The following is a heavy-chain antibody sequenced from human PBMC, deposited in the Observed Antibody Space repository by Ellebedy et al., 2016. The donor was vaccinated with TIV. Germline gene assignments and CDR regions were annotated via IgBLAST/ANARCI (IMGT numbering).Heavy chain of an antibody. CDR1: GYTFTGYY. V-gene: IGHV1-69*06. J-gene: IGHJ6*02. CDR3: ARDQGRRPGIKYYYYGMDV. Sequence: ASVKVSCKASGYTFTGYYMHWVRQAPGQGLEWMGGIIPLFGTANYAQKFQGRVTITADKTTITAYMGLSSLRAEDTAVYYCARDQGRRPGIKYYYYGMDVWGQGTTVTVSS. D-gene: IGHD2-15*01. CDR2: IIPLFGTA.